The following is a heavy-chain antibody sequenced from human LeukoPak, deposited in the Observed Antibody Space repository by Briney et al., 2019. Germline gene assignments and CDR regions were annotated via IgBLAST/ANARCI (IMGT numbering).Heavy chain of an antibody. Sequence: PGGSLRLSCAASGFTFSSYGMHWVRQAPGKGLEWVAVIWYDGSNKYYADSVKGRFTISRDNSKNTLYLQMNSLRAEDTAVYYCARDPNGRYYYGMDVWGQGTTVTVSS. CDR3: ARDPNGRYYYGMDV. CDR2: IWYDGSNK. D-gene: IGHD1-1*01. CDR1: GFTFSSYG. J-gene: IGHJ6*02. V-gene: IGHV3-33*08.